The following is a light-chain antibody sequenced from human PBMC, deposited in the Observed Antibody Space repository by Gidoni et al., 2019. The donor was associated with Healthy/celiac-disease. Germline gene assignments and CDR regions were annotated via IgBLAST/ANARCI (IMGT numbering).Light chain of an antibody. CDR1: QSISSY. CDR2: SAS. J-gene: IGKJ2*01. Sequence: DRQMTQYPSSLSASVGDRVTITCRASQSISSYLNWYQQKPGKDPKLLIYSASSLQSGVPSRFSGSGGGTDVILTISSLQPEDFATYYCQQRYSTPPYTFGQGTKLEIK. V-gene: IGKV1-39*01. CDR3: QQRYSTPPYT.